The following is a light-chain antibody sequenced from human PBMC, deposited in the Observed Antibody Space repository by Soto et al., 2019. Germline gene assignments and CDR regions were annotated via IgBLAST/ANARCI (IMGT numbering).Light chain of an antibody. V-gene: IGLV2-23*01. J-gene: IGLJ2*01. CDR2: EGS. CDR3: CSYAGSSTGV. CDR1: SSDVGTYNL. Sequence: QSVLTQPASVSGSPGQSITIPCTGTSSDVGTYNLVSWYQQHPGKAPKLMIYEGSKRPSGVSNRFSGSKSGNTASLTISGLQAEDEADYYCCSYAGSSTGVFGGGTKLTVL.